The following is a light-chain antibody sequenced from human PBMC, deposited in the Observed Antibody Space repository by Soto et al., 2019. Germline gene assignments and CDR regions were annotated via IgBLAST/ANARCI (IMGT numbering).Light chain of an antibody. CDR3: SSYAGRSNV. CDR1: SSDFGGYNS. J-gene: IGLJ1*01. Sequence: QSVLTQPPSASGSPGQSVAISCTGTSSDFGGYNSVSWYQQHPGKAPKLMIYEVNKRPSGVPDRFSGSKSGNTASLTVSGLQAEDEADYYCSSYAGRSNVFGTGTKVTVL. CDR2: EVN. V-gene: IGLV2-8*01.